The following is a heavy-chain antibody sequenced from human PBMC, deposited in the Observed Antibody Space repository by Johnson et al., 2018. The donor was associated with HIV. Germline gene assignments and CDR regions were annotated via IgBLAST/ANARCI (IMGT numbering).Heavy chain of an antibody. CDR3: AKDMGLSVGAVDALDI. J-gene: IGHJ3*02. CDR1: GFTFSSYG. V-gene: IGHV3-30*18. D-gene: IGHD1-26*01. CDR2: ISYDGSHM. Sequence: QMLLVESGGGVVQPGRSLRLSCAASGFTFSSYGMHWVRQAPGKGLECMAVISYDGSHMYYADSVKGRFTISRDNSKNTLYLQMNSLRADDTAVYYCAKDMGLSVGAVDALDIWGQGTMVTVSS.